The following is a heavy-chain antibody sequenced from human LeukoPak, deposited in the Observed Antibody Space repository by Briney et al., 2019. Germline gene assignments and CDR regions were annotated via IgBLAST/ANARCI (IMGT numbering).Heavy chain of an antibody. CDR2: IRYDGSNK. CDR1: GFTFSSYG. Sequence: GGSLRLSCAASGFTFSSYGMHWLRQAPGRRLEWVAFIRYDGSNKYYADSVKGRFTISRDNSKNTLYLQMNSLRAEDTAVYYCAKIPVDTAMANVDYWGQGTLVTVSS. J-gene: IGHJ4*02. V-gene: IGHV3-30*02. D-gene: IGHD5-18*01. CDR3: AKIPVDTAMANVDY.